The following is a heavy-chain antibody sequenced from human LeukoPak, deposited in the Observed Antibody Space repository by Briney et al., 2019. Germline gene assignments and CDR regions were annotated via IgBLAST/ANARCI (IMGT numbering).Heavy chain of an antibody. CDR2: ISAYNGNT. CDR3: ARASISLVVPAAKNWFDP. CDR1: GYRFTSYV. Sequence: VASVQVSCKASGYRFTSYVISWVRQAPGQGLEWMGWISAYNGNTNYAQKLQGRVTMTTDTSTSTAYMELRSLRSDDTAVYYCARASISLVVPAAKNWFDPWGQGTLVTVSS. D-gene: IGHD2-2*01. V-gene: IGHV1-18*04. J-gene: IGHJ5*02.